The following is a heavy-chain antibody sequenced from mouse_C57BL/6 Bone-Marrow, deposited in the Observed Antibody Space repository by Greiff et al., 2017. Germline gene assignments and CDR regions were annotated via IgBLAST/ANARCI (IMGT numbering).Heavy chain of an antibody. CDR1: GFNFKNTS. CDR3: ASPYYYGSSPFAY. D-gene: IGHD1-1*01. V-gene: IGHV14-3*01. J-gene: IGHJ3*01. CDR2: IDTASGNT. Sequence: VQLQQSVAELVRTGASVKLSCTASGFNFKNTSMPWVKPRPEQGLEWIGRIDTASGNTKYAPTFQGKVTITVDTSSNTAYLQYSSLTSEDTAIYYCASPYYYGSSPFAYWGQGTLVTVSA.